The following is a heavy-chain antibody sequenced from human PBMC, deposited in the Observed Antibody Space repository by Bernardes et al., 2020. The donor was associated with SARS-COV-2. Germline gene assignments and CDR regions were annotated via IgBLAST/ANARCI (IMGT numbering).Heavy chain of an antibody. Sequence: GGSLRLSCAASGFTFSSYSMNWVRQAPGKGLEWVSYISSSSSTIYYADSVKGRFTISRDNAKNSLYLQMNSLRAEDTAVYYCATGRRIGFGGVIANYFDYWGQGTLVTVSS. CDR2: ISSSSSTI. CDR1: GFTFSSYS. J-gene: IGHJ4*02. CDR3: ATGRRIGFGGVIANYFDY. D-gene: IGHD3-16*02. V-gene: IGHV3-48*04.